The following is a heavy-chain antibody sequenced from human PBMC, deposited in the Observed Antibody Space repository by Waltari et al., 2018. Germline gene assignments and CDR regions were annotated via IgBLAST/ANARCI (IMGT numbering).Heavy chain of an antibody. J-gene: IGHJ4*02. D-gene: IGHD1-1*01. V-gene: IGHV3-30*02. CDR2: VRYDGGNS. CDR3: ARGGMGYYYSDY. Sequence: QVQLLESGGGVVQPGGSLRLSCAASGFTFSNYDMYWVRQAPGKGLEWVAFVRYDGGNSYNIDSVKGRFTVSRDNSKNTLYVQMNSLRPEDTAIYYCARGGMGYYYSDYWGQGTLVLVSS. CDR1: GFTFSNYD.